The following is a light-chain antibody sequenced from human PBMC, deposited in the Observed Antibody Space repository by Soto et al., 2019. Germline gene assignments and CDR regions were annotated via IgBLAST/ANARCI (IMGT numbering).Light chain of an antibody. J-gene: IGKJ4*01. CDR1: QSVSSSY. Sequence: EIVLTQSPATLSLSPGERATLSCRASQSVSSSYLAWYQQKPGQAPRLLIYDASIRASGIPARFSGSGSGTEFSLTISSLQSEDFAIYYCQQYNSWLTFGGGTKV. CDR3: QQYNSWLT. V-gene: IGKV3D-7*01. CDR2: DAS.